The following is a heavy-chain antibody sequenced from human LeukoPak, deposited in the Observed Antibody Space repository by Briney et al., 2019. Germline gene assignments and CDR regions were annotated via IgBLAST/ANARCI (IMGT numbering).Heavy chain of an antibody. CDR1: GYTFTNYF. CDR3: ARTGDDSSGYHPNWFDP. D-gene: IGHD3-22*01. CDR2: INSNSGGT. V-gene: IGHV1-2*02. Sequence: ASVKVSCTASGYTFTNYFMHWVRQAPGQGLEWMGWINSNSGGTNYAQNFQGRVTMTRDTSMSIAYMELSRLRSDDTAVYYCARTGDDSSGYHPNWFDPWGQGTLVTVSS. J-gene: IGHJ5*02.